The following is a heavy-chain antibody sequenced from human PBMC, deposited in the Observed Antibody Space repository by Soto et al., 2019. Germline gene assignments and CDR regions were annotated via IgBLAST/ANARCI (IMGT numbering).Heavy chain of an antibody. J-gene: IGHJ6*03. CDR2: ISPANGRT. Sequence: QAQLLQSGGEVRQPGASVTVSCKASGYSFTSYGIVWVRKAPGQGFEWMGWISPANGRTDYGLNFPGAPTMTTDMSTDTAYIQWRSLRPDDTATYFCARLPADDRRNSGASDGTLYYFLYMDVWGGGTTITVS. D-gene: IGHD1-1*01. CDR3: ARLPADDRRNSGASDGTLYYFLYMDV. CDR1: GYSFTSYG. V-gene: IGHV1-18*01.